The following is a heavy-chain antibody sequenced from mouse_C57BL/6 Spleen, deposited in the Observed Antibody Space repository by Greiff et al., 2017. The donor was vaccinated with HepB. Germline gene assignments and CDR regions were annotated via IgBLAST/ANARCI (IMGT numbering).Heavy chain of an antibody. CDR2: ISSGSSTI. Sequence: EVMLVESGGGLVKPGGSLKLSCAASGFTFSDYGMHWVRQAPEKGLEWVAYISSGSSTIYYADTVKGRFTISRDNAKNTLFLQMTSLRSEDTAMYYCARLLGDAMDYWGQGTSVTVSS. J-gene: IGHJ4*01. CDR3: ARLLGDAMDY. V-gene: IGHV5-17*01. D-gene: IGHD4-1*01. CDR1: GFTFSDYG.